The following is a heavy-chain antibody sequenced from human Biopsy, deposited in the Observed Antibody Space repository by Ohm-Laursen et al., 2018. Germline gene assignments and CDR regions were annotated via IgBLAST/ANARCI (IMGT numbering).Heavy chain of an antibody. CDR2: IWYDGSNK. V-gene: IGHV3-33*01. J-gene: IGHJ4*02. Sequence: SSLRLSCAASGFTFSKTWMHWVRQAPGKGLEWLAVIWYDGSNKYYGDSVQGRFTISRDNSKNTVYLQMNSLRAEDTAIYYCARDSTINTVTTADYWGQGTLVTVSS. CDR1: GFTFSKTW. D-gene: IGHD4-17*01. CDR3: ARDSTINTVTTADY.